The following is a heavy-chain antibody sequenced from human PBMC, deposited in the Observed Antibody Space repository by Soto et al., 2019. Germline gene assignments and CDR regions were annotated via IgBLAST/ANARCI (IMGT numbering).Heavy chain of an antibody. J-gene: IGHJ4*02. CDR2: MNGGNGNT. CDR1: GYTFTTHT. CDR3: TRLETDY. Sequence: QVQLVQSGAEVKRPGASVKVFCKASGYTFTTHTMHWVRQAPGQGLEWMGWMNGGNGNTKYSQKFQGRVNFTSDTFASTAYMELSSLRSEDTAVYYCTRLETDYWGQGTLVNVSS. V-gene: IGHV1-3*01.